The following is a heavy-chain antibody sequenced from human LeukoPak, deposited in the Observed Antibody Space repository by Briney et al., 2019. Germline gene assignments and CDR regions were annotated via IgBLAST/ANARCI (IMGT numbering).Heavy chain of an antibody. J-gene: IGHJ6*02. Sequence: GRSLRLSCAASGFTFSSYAMHWVRQAPGKGLEWVAVISYDGSNKYYADSVKGRFTISRDNSKNTLYLQMNSLRAEDTAVYYCARDQCSRTSCYYYYGMDVWGQGTTVTVSS. V-gene: IGHV3-30*04. CDR1: GFTFSSYA. D-gene: IGHD2-2*01. CDR3: ARDQCSRTSCYYYYGMDV. CDR2: ISYDGSNK.